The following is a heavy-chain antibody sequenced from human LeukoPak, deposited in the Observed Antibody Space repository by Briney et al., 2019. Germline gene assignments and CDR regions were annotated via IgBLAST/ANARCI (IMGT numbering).Heavy chain of an antibody. CDR3: AXATPYCSGGSCYSDAFDI. CDR2: INWNGGST. Sequence: GGSLRLSCAASGFTFDDYGLSWVRQVPGKGLEWVSGINWNGGSTGYADSVKGRFTISRDNAKNSLYLQMNSLRAEDTALYYCAXATPYCSGGSCYSDAFDIWGQGTMVTVSS. D-gene: IGHD2-15*01. CDR1: GFTFDDYG. J-gene: IGHJ3*02. V-gene: IGHV3-20*04.